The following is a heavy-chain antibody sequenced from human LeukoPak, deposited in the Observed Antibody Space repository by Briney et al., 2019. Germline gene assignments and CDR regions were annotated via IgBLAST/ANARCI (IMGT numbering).Heavy chain of an antibody. D-gene: IGHD3-22*01. CDR1: GFTFSSYW. CDR2: IKQDGSEK. V-gene: IGHV3-7*01. J-gene: IGHJ4*02. CDR3: AVYYDSSGYYQGYFDY. Sequence: GGSLRLSCAASGFTFSSYWMSWVRQAPGKGLEWVANIKQDGSEKYYVDSVKGRFTISRDNAKNSLYLQMNSLRAEDTAVYYCAVYYDSSGYYQGYFDYWGQGTLVTVSS.